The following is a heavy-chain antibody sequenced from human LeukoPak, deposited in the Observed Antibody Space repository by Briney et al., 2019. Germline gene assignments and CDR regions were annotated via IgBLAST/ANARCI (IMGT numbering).Heavy chain of an antibody. V-gene: IGHV3-23*01. D-gene: IGHD2-2*01. CDR2: ISGSGDNT. J-gene: IGHJ6*02. CDR3: AKDQLLTASEQYYYYYGMDV. Sequence: GGSLRLSCAASGFTFSGSAMRWVRRTPGKGLEWVSGISGSGDNTLYADSVKGRFTISRDNSKNTLYLQMNSLRAEDTAVHYCAKDQLLTASEQYYYYYGMDVWGQGTTVTVSS. CDR1: GFTFSGSA.